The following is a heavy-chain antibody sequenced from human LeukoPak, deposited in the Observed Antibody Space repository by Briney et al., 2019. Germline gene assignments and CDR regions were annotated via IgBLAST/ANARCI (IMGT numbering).Heavy chain of an antibody. CDR3: ARDPDMTGDAFDI. D-gene: IGHD3-9*01. Sequence: GGSPRLSCAASGFTFSSYEMNWVRQAPGKGLEWVSYISSSGSTIYYADSVKGRFTISRDNAKNSLYLQMNSLRAEDTAVYYCARDPDMTGDAFDIWGQGTMVTVSS. CDR1: GFTFSSYE. J-gene: IGHJ3*02. CDR2: ISSSGSTI. V-gene: IGHV3-48*03.